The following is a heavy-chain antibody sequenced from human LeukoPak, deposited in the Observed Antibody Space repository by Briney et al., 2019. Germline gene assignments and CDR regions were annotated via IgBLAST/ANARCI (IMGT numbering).Heavy chain of an antibody. J-gene: IGHJ4*02. CDR3: ARIDTGGADC. CDR1: GGSVNSGGSY. CDR2: ISYSGST. V-gene: IGHV4-31*03. D-gene: IGHD2-8*02. Sequence: SQTLSLTCTVSGGSVNSGGSYWSWIRQHPGKGLERIGYISYSGSTYYSPSLKSRITISVDTSKNQFSLKLSSVTAADTAVYYCARIDTGGADCWGQGTLVTVSS.